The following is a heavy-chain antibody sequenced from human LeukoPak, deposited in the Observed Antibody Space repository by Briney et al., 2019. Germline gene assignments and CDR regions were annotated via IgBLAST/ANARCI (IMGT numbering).Heavy chain of an antibody. CDR2: IYYSGSA. J-gene: IGHJ4*02. CDR3: ARDRDSSGWFDY. D-gene: IGHD6-19*01. V-gene: IGHV4-59*01. CDR1: VGSISGFY. Sequence: SETLSLTCTVSVGSISGFYWGWSRQPSGKGLEWIGFIYYSGSANYNPSLKSQVTISVDMSKNQFSLKLSSVTAADTAFYYCARDRDSSGWFDYWGQGALVTVSS.